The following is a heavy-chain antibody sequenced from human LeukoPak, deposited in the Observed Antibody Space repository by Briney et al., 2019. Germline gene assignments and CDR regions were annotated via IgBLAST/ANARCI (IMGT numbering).Heavy chain of an antibody. CDR1: GFTFSTFG. Sequence: SGGSLRLSCAASGFTFSTFGMSWVRQAPGKGLEWVSAISGSGGATFYADSVKGRFTISRDSSKNTLYLQMNSLRAEDTAVYYCASDQFLYGSGSYGSDYWGQGTLVTVSS. D-gene: IGHD3-10*01. J-gene: IGHJ4*02. CDR2: ISGSGGAT. CDR3: ASDQFLYGSGSYGSDY. V-gene: IGHV3-23*01.